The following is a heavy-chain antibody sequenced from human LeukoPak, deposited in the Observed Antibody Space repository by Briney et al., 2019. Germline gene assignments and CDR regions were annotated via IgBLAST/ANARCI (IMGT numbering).Heavy chain of an antibody. CDR2: IIPIFGTA. CDR3: ARILVEGQWLVPVDY. CDR1: GGTFSSYA. J-gene: IGHJ4*02. Sequence: SVKVSCKASGGTFSSYAISWVRQAPGQGLEWMGGIIPIFGTANYAQKFQGRVTITADESTSTAYMELSSLRSEDTAVYYRARILVEGQWLVPVDYWGQGTLVTVSS. D-gene: IGHD6-19*01. V-gene: IGHV1-69*13.